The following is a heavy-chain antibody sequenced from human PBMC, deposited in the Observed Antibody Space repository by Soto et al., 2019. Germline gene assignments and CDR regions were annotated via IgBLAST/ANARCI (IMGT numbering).Heavy chain of an antibody. V-gene: IGHV4-30-2*01. D-gene: IGHD3-9*01. J-gene: IGHJ4*02. CDR2: IYHSGSS. CDR3: ARGQPGLFSFDS. Sequence: QLQLQESGSGLVKPSQTLSLTCGVSGGSVSSDFSSWIWIRQTSGKGLEWIGYIYHSGSSYFNPSLVSRGSISIGTSNNQFSLNLTSVTAADTAVYYCARGQPGLFSFDSWGQGILVTVSS. CDR1: GGSVSSDFSS.